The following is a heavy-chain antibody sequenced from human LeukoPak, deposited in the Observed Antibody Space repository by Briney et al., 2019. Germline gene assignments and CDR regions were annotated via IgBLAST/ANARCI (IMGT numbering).Heavy chain of an antibody. D-gene: IGHD6-13*01. V-gene: IGHV5-51*01. Sequence: GESLKISCKGSGYSCTSYWIGWVRQMPGKGLEWMGIIYPGDSDTRYSPSFQGQVTISADKSISTAYLQWSSLKASDTAMYYCARHKKDSSSLNRLDYWGQGTLVTVSS. CDR2: IYPGDSDT. CDR1: GYSCTSYW. J-gene: IGHJ4*02. CDR3: ARHKKDSSSLNRLDY.